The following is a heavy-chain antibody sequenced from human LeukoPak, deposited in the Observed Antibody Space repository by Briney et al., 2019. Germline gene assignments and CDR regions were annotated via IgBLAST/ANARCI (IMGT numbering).Heavy chain of an antibody. V-gene: IGHV1-8*01. J-gene: IGHJ4*02. CDR2: MNPNSGNT. CDR1: GYTFTSYD. Sequence: ASVKVSCKASGYTFTSYDINWVRQATGQGLEWMGWMNPNSGNTGYAQKFRGRVTMTRNTSISTAYMELSSLRSEDTAVYYCARGPYYYDSSGYHAIDYWGQGTLVTVSS. D-gene: IGHD3-22*01. CDR3: ARGPYYYDSSGYHAIDY.